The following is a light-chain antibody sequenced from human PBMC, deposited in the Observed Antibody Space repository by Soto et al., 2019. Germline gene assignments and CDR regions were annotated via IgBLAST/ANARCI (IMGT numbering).Light chain of an antibody. CDR1: QSISRC. V-gene: IGKV1-39*01. Sequence: DIQMTQSPSSLSASIGDRVTITCRARQSISRCLNWYQQKPGKAPKLLISAASSLQSGVPSRFSGSGSGTDFTLTISSLQPEDFASYSCQQSYSTPYTFGQGTKLEI. CDR3: QQSYSTPYT. J-gene: IGKJ2*01. CDR2: AAS.